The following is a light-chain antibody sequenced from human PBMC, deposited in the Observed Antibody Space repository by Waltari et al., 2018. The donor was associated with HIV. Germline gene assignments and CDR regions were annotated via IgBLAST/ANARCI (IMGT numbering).Light chain of an antibody. V-gene: IGKV4-1*01. Sequence: DIILTQSPDSLAVSLGEWATLHCTTSLKILFSSTNKNYLSCYQQTPGPPPRLLIYWASSRESGVPERFTGSGSGTNFTLTISRLQADDVAVYFCQQYYSTPRTFGQGTKV. CDR3: QQYYSTPRT. J-gene: IGKJ1*01. CDR2: WAS. CDR1: LKILFSSTNKNY.